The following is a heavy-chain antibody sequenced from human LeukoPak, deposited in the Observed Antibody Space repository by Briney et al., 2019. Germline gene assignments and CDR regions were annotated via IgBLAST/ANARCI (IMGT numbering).Heavy chain of an antibody. CDR3: ARKYSRSSSLVDY. V-gene: IGHV5-51*01. CDR2: IYPGDSDT. CDR1: GYSFTTYW. J-gene: IGHJ4*02. Sequence: GESLKISCKGSGYSFTTYWIAWVRQMPGKGLEWMGIIYPGDSDTRYSPSFQGQVTISVDQSISTAYLQWSSLKASDTAMYYCARKYSRSSSLVDYWGQGTLVTVSS. D-gene: IGHD6-6*01.